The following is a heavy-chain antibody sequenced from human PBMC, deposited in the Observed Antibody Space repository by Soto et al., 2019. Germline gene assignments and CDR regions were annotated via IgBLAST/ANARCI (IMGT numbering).Heavy chain of an antibody. J-gene: IGHJ4*02. V-gene: IGHV4-30-2*03. D-gene: IGHD6-13*01. CDR3: ARPWGGIAAAGFDY. CDR1: GGSISSGGYS. Sequence: PSETLSLTCAVSGGSISSGGYSWSWIRQPPGKGLEWIGYIYHSGSTYYNPSLKSRVTISVDTSKNQFSLKLSSVTAADTAVYYCARPWGGIAAAGFDYWGQGTLVTVSS. CDR2: IYHSGST.